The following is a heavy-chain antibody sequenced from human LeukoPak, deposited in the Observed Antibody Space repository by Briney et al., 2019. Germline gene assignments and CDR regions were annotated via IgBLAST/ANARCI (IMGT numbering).Heavy chain of an antibody. CDR3: ARGLYPYSSRWDSIAVAGTLDY. J-gene: IGHJ4*02. Sequence: PSETLSLTCVVSGGSISSSNWWSWVRQPPEKGLEWIGEIYHSGSTNYNPSLKSRVTISVDKSKNQFSLKLSSVTAADTAVYYCARGLYPYSSRWDSIAVAGTLDYWGQGIEVAVSS. V-gene: IGHV4-4*02. CDR2: IYHSGST. D-gene: IGHD6-19*01. CDR1: GGSISSSNW.